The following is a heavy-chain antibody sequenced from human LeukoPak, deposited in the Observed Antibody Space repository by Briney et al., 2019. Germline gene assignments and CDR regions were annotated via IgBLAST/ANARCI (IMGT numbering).Heavy chain of an antibody. CDR1: GFTFSSYS. V-gene: IGHV3-30*02. Sequence: GGSLRLSCAASGFTFSSYSMNWVRQAPGKGLEWVAFIRYDGSNKYYADSVKGRFTISRDNSKNTLFLQMNSLRAEDTAVYYCASHYSGYETFFDYWGQGILVTVSS. D-gene: IGHD5-12*01. CDR3: ASHYSGYETFFDY. CDR2: IRYDGSNK. J-gene: IGHJ4*02.